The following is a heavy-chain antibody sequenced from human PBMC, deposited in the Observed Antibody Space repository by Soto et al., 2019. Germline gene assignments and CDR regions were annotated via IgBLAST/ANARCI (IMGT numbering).Heavy chain of an antibody. D-gene: IGHD3-10*01. Sequence: GGSLRLSCAASGFTFSSYAMSWVRQAPGKGLEWVSAISGSGGSTYYADSVKGRFTISRDNSKNTLYLQMNSLRAEDTAVYYCANDVTQNGSGSYYDNWGQGTLVTVSS. V-gene: IGHV3-23*01. CDR3: ANDVTQNGSGSYYDN. CDR1: GFTFSSYA. CDR2: ISGSGGST. J-gene: IGHJ4*02.